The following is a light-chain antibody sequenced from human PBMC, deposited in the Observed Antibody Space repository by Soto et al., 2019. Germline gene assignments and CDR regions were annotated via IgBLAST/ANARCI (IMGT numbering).Light chain of an antibody. V-gene: IGLV1-44*01. J-gene: IGLJ2*01. Sequence: QSVVTQPPSVSGTPGQGVIISCSNVGRHEVSWYQQVPGMAPKLLIHTTSQRPSGVPDRFSASKSGTSASLAIRGLQSDDEADYFCSSWDDSLSGVVFDRGTKLTVL. CDR2: TTS. CDR1: NVGRHE. CDR3: SSWDDSLSGVV.